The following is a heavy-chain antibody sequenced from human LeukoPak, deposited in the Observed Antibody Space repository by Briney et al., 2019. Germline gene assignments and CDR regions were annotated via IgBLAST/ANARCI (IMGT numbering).Heavy chain of an antibody. D-gene: IGHD1-26*01. CDR3: AEDSYPYSGSYGVCFDY. J-gene: IGHJ4*02. CDR2: ISGSGGST. CDR1: GFTFSSYA. Sequence: PGGSLRLSCAASGFTFSSYAMSWVRQAPGKGLEWVSAISGSGGSTYYADSVKGRFTISRDNSKNTLYLQMNSLRAEDTAVYYCAEDSYPYSGSYGVCFDYWGQGTLVTVSS. V-gene: IGHV3-23*01.